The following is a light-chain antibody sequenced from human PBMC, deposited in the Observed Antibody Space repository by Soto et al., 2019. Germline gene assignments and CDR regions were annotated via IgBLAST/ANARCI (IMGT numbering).Light chain of an antibody. CDR3: QKYHSWPPRT. CDR1: QSVSSSY. CDR2: GVY. J-gene: IGKJ1*01. V-gene: IGKV3-20*01. Sequence: EIVLTQSPGTLSLSPGERATLSCRASQSVSSSYLAWYQQKPGQAHRLLIYGVYTRAPGIPDRFSGSGSGTEFTLTIRSLQSADFAVYYCQKYHSWPPRTFGQGKKVDIK.